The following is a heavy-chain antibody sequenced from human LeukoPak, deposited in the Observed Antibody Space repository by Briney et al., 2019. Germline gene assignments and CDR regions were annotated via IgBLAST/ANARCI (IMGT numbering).Heavy chain of an antibody. CDR1: GYTFTSYD. CDR3: ARGNSDGDIVVVPAAMGPAWYYYMDV. D-gene: IGHD2-2*01. J-gene: IGHJ6*03. V-gene: IGHV1-8*03. Sequence: ASVKVSCKASGYTFTSYDINWVRQATGQGLEWMGWMNPNSGNTGYAQKFQGRGTITRNTSISTAYMELSSLRSEDTAVYYCARGNSDGDIVVVPAAMGPAWYYYMDVWGKGTTVTVSS. CDR2: MNPNSGNT.